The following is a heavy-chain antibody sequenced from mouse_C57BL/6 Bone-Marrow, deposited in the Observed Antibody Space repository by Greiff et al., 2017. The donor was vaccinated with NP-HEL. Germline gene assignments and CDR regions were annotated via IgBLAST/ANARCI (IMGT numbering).Heavy chain of an antibody. V-gene: IGHV1-54*01. J-gene: IGHJ4*01. D-gene: IGHD2-10*01. CDR3: AGSYYGDAMDY. CDR1: GYAFTNYL. CDR2: IHPNSGST. Sequence: VKLVESGAELVRPGTSVKVSCKASGYAFTNYLIEWVKQRPGQGLEWIGMIHPNSGSTNYNEKFKSKATLTVDKSSSTAYMQLSSLTSEDSAVYYCAGSYYGDAMDYWGQGTSVTVSS.